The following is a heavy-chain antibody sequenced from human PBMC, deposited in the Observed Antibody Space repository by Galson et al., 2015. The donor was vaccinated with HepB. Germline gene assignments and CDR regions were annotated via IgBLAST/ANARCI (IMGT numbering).Heavy chain of an antibody. J-gene: IGHJ5*02. CDR3: ARDAAALLWGPRGGWFDP. Sequence: SVKVSCKASGYTFTSYYMHWVRQAPGQGLEWMGIINPSGGSTSYAQKFQGRVTMTRDTSTSTVYMELSSLRSEDTAVYYCARDAAALLWGPRGGWFDPWGQGTLVTVSS. CDR2: INPSGGST. CDR1: GYTFTSYY. V-gene: IGHV1-46*01. D-gene: IGHD3-10*01.